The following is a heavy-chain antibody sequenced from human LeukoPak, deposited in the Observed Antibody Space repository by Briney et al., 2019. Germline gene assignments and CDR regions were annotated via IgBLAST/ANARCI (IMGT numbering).Heavy chain of an antibody. D-gene: IGHD5-18*01. Sequence: PGGSLRLSCAASGFTFSSYAMHWVRQAPGKGLEWVAVISYDGSNKYYADSVKGRFTISRDNSKNTLYLQMNSLRAEDTAVYYCARDLMVDTAMDTGAFDIWGQGTMVTVSS. J-gene: IGHJ3*02. CDR2: ISYDGSNK. CDR3: ARDLMVDTAMDTGAFDI. V-gene: IGHV3-30*04. CDR1: GFTFSSYA.